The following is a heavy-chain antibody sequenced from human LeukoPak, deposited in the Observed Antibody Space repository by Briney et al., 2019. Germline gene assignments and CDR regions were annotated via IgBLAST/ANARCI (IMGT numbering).Heavy chain of an antibody. CDR2: ISSSSSYI. CDR3: AKAGYCTSTSCPLDY. V-gene: IGHV3-21*04. Sequence: GGSLRLSCAASGFTFSSYSMNWVRQAPGKGLEWVSSISSSSSYIYYADSVKGRFTISRDNSKNTLYLQMNSLRAEDTAVYYCAKAGYCTSTSCPLDYWGQGTLVTVSS. D-gene: IGHD2-2*03. CDR1: GFTFSSYS. J-gene: IGHJ4*02.